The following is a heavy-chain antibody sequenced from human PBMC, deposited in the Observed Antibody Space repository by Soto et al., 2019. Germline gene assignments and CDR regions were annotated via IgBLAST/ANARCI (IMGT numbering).Heavy chain of an antibody. CDR2: ISAYNGNT. Sequence: GASVKVSCKASGYTFTSYGISWVRQAPGQGLEWMGWISAYNGNTNYAQKLQGRVTMTTDTSTSTAYMELRSLRSDDTAVYYCARVSYSSSWYGLHTRPFDYYGMDVWGQGTTVTVSS. V-gene: IGHV1-18*01. D-gene: IGHD6-13*01. CDR1: GYTFTSYG. CDR3: ARVSYSSSWYGLHTRPFDYYGMDV. J-gene: IGHJ6*02.